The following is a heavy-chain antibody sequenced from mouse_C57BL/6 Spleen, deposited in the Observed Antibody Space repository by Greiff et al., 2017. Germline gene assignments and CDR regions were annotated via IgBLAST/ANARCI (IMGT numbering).Heavy chain of an antibody. J-gene: IGHJ2*01. D-gene: IGHD2-5*01. CDR1: GFTFSSYT. V-gene: IGHV5-9*01. Sequence: EVQVVESGGGLVKPGGSLKLSCAASGFTFSSYTMSWVRQTPEKRLEWVATISGGGGNTYYPDSVKGRFTISRDNAKNTLYLQMSSLRSEDTALYYCARHDYSNYFFDYWGQGATLTVSS. CDR3: ARHDYSNYFFDY. CDR2: ISGGGGNT.